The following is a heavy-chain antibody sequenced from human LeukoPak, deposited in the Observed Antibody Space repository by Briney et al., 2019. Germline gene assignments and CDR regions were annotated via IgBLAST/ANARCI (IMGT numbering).Heavy chain of an antibody. Sequence: SVEVSCKASGGTFSSYAISWVRQAPGQGLEWMGKIITIFGRANYAQKFQGRVTITTDESTSTAYMELSSLRSEDTAVYYCARQKSYYDSSELYFDYWGQGTLVTVSS. V-gene: IGHV1-69*05. J-gene: IGHJ4*02. CDR2: IITIFGRA. CDR3: ARQKSYYDSSELYFDY. CDR1: GGTFSSYA. D-gene: IGHD3-22*01.